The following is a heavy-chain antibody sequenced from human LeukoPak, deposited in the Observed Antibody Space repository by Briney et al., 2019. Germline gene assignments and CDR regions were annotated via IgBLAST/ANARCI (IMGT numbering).Heavy chain of an antibody. D-gene: IGHD3-22*01. J-gene: IGHJ4*02. CDR2: IYSGGST. CDR3: ARGPDYYDSSGYSY. Sequence: PGGSLRLSCAASGFTVSSNYVSWVRQAPGKGLEWVSVIYSGGSTYYADSVKGRFTISRDNSKNTLYLQMNSLRAEDTAVYYCARGPDYYDSSGYSYWGQGTLVTVSS. V-gene: IGHV3-53*01. CDR1: GFTVSSNY.